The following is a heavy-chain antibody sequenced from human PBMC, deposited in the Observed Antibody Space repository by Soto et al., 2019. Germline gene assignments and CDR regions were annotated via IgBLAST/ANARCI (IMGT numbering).Heavy chain of an antibody. CDR3: ATLQLGREEIFDS. V-gene: IGHV3-23*01. CDR2: ISDNGGTT. CDR1: GFTFSDYA. J-gene: IGHJ4*02. D-gene: IGHD1-1*01. Sequence: GGSLRLSCAASGFTFSDYAMSWVRQAPGKGLEWVAGISDNGGTTYDADSVKGRFTISRDNAKNTLYLQMNSLRDEDTAVYYCATLQLGREEIFDSWGQGTLVTVSS.